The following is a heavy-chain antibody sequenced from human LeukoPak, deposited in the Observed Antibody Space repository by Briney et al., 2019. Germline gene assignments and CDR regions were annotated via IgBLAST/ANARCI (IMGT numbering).Heavy chain of an antibody. CDR1: GFTFSSYS. CDR3: ARILHGSGSYGLDY. CDR2: ISSSSSYI. V-gene: IGHV3-21*01. J-gene: IGHJ4*02. D-gene: IGHD3-10*01. Sequence: GGSLRLSCAASGFTFSSYSMNWARQAPGKGLEWVSSISSSSSYIYYADSVKGRFTISGDNAKNSLYLQMNSLRAEDTAVYYCARILHGSGSYGLDYWGQGTMVTVSS.